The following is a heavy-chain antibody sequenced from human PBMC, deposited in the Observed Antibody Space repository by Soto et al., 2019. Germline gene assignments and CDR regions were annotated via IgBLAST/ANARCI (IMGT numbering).Heavy chain of an antibody. CDR3: ARGSAGDYADY. Sequence: PSETLSLTCTVSCGSIGNYYWNWIRQSPGKGLEWIGYLYNSGSTNYNPSLKSRVSISVDTSKNQFSLRLTSVTAADTAVYYCARGSAGDYADYWGQGTLVTVSS. CDR1: CGSIGNYY. V-gene: IGHV4-59*01. J-gene: IGHJ4*02. CDR2: LYNSGST. D-gene: IGHD4-17*01.